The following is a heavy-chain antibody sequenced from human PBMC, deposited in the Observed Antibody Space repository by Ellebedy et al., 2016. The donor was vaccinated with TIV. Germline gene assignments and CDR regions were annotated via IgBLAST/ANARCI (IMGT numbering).Heavy chain of an antibody. CDR3: ARDKRESGFGV. V-gene: IGHV3-21*05. D-gene: IGHD3-22*01. Sequence: GESLKISCSASGFTFSSFSMNWVRQAPGKGLEWVSYIPRDSDAMSYADSVKGRFTISRDDAQNSLYLQMNSLTAEDTAFYYCARDKRESGFGVWGQGTLVTVSS. CDR1: GFTFSSFS. J-gene: IGHJ4*02. CDR2: IPRDSDAM.